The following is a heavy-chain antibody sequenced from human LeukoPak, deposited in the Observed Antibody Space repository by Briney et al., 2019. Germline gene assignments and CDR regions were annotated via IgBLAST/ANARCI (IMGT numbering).Heavy chain of an antibody. V-gene: IGHV4-59*12. CDR3: ARNAIGSSWLSHFDY. CDR1: GGSISSYY. Sequence: SETLSLTCTVSGGSISSYYWTWIRQPPGKGLEWLGYIYYSGSTNYNPSLKSRVTISLDTSKNQFSLQLDSVTPEDTAVYYCARNAIGSSWLSHFDYWGQGTLVTVSS. D-gene: IGHD6-13*01. CDR2: IYYSGST. J-gene: IGHJ4*02.